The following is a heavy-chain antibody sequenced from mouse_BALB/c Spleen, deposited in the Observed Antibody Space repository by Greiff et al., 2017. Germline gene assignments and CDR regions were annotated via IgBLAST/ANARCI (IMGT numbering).Heavy chain of an antibody. V-gene: IGHV1-5*01. Sequence: VQLQQSGTVLARPGASVKMSCKASGYSFTSYWMHWVQQRPGQGLEWIGAIYPGNSDTSYNEKFKGKAKLTEVTSASTAYMEISSLTNEAAAVCYSEGRTSFDDWGQGTTLTVSS. J-gene: IGHJ2*01. CDR2: IYPGNSDT. CDR1: GYSFTSYW. CDR3: EGRTSFDD.